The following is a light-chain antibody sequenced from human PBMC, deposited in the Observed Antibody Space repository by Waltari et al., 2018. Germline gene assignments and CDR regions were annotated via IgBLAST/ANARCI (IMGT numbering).Light chain of an antibody. V-gene: IGLV2-14*03. CDR3: SSYTSRNTLL. Sequence: QSALTQPASVSGSPGQSIPISCTGTSSDVGGYDYVPWYQQHPNKAPRLLIYDVNNRASGVSDRFSGSKSGNTASLTISGLQAEDEADYYCSSYTSRNTLLFGGGTKVTAL. CDR2: DVN. CDR1: SSDVGGYDY. J-gene: IGLJ2*01.